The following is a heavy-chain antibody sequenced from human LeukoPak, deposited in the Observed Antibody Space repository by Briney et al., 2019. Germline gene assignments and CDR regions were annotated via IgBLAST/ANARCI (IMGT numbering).Heavy chain of an antibody. J-gene: IGHJ4*02. D-gene: IGHD1-14*01. CDR2: IHASGSS. CDR1: DDSITSYS. CDR3: ARVTPHENTLDY. V-gene: IGHV4-4*07. Sequence: NPSETLSLTCSVSDDSITSYSWSWIRQPAGKGLEWIGRIHASGSSDYDPSLKSRVTMSVDTSKHQISLKVTSVSAADTAVYYCARVTPHENTLDYWGQGTLVTVSS.